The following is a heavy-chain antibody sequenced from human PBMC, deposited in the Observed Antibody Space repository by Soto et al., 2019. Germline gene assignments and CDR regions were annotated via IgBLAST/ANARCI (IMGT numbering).Heavy chain of an antibody. V-gene: IGHV3-64D*06. J-gene: IGHJ6*02. Sequence: EVQVVESGGCLVQPGGSLRLSCSASGFTFKKHAMHWFRQAPGTGLVYVSGISDTGGSTFHADSVKGRFTISSDNSRCSLVRQMNSLRVEDTAVYYCVKESRVEYYYYYNGVDVWGQGTKGTVSS. CDR1: GFTFKKHA. CDR2: ISDTGGST. CDR3: VKESRVEYYYYYNGVDV. D-gene: IGHD1-1*01.